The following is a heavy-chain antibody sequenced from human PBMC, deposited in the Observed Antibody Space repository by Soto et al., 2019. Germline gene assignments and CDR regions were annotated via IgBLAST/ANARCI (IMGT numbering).Heavy chain of an antibody. V-gene: IGHV3-15*07. CDR2: IKSKTDGGTT. CDR1: GFPISNAW. D-gene: IGHD3-22*01. Sequence: GGSLSISCTATGFPISNAWMNWVRQAPGKGLEWIGRIKSKTDGGTTDYAAPVKGRFTISRDDSKNTLYLQMNSMKTEDTAVYYCTTDPVTMIVVVPSSGWGQGTLVTVSS. CDR3: TTDPVTMIVVVPSSG. J-gene: IGHJ4*02.